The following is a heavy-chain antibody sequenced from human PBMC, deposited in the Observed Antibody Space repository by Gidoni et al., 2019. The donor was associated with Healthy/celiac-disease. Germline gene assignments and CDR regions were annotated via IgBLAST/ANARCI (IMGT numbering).Heavy chain of an antibody. V-gene: IGHV3-30*18. Sequence: QVQLVESGGGVVQPGRSLRLSCAASGFTFRTHRIHWVRQAPGKGLEWIAIISYDGSNKYYADSVKGRFTISRDNSKNTLYLQMNSLRAEETAVYYCTKDSGNGEYTYGWARLFDYWGQGTLVTVSS. D-gene: IGHD5-18*01. CDR1: GFTFRTHR. J-gene: IGHJ4*02. CDR3: TKDSGNGEYTYGWARLFDY. CDR2: ISYDGSNK.